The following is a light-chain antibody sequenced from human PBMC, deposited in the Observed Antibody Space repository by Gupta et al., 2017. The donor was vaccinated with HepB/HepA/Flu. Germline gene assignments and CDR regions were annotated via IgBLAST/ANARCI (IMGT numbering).Light chain of an antibody. CDR1: SSDVGTYDS. V-gene: IGLV2-11*01. CDR2: PVS. CDR3: CSYAGSDTNV. Sequence: QSALTQPRSVSGSPGQSVTPSCTGTSSDVGTYDSVSWYQQHPGKAPKLIIYPVSERPSGVPNRFSGSKSGNTASLTISGLQAEDEADYFCCSYAGSDTNVFGTGTKVTVL. J-gene: IGLJ1*01.